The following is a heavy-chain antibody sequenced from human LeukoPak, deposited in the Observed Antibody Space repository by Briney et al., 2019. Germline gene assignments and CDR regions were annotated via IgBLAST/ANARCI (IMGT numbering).Heavy chain of an antibody. D-gene: IGHD3-10*01. Sequence: SETLSLTCTVSGGSISSYYWSWIRQPPGKGLEWIGYIYYSGSTNYNPSLKSRVTISVDTSKNQFSLKLSSVTAADTAVYYCAREERYGGYGSGSYALGVWGKGTTVTVSS. CDR1: GGSISSYY. V-gene: IGHV4-59*01. J-gene: IGHJ6*04. CDR2: IYYSGST. CDR3: AREERYGGYGSGSYALGV.